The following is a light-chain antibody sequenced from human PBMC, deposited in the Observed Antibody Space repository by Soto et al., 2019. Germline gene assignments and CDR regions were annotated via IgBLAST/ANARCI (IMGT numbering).Light chain of an antibody. CDR3: QQYDNYPLT. CDR2: DAS. Sequence: DIQMTQSPATLSASVGDRVTITCRASQSINNWLAWYQQKPGKAPKFLIYDASNLESGVPPRLSGSASGTEFTLTISSLQPDDFATYYCQQYDNYPLTFGGGTKV. CDR1: QSINNW. J-gene: IGKJ4*01. V-gene: IGKV1-5*01.